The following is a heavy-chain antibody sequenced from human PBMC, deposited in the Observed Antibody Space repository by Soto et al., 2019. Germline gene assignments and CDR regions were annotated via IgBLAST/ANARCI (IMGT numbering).Heavy chain of an antibody. D-gene: IGHD6-13*01. CDR3: ARQRRLRPYSSSSSGWFDP. Sequence: SEPLSLPCTVSVGSISSCDYYWSWFLQPPVKGLEWIGEIYHSGSTNYNPSLKSRVTISVDKSKNQFSLKLSSVTAADTAVYYCARQRRLRPYSSSSSGWFDPWGQGPLVTVSS. CDR1: VGSISSCDYY. J-gene: IGHJ5*02. CDR2: IYHSGST. V-gene: IGHV4-39*07.